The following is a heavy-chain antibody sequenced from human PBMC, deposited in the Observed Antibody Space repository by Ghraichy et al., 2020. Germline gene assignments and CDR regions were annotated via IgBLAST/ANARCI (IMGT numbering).Heavy chain of an antibody. J-gene: IGHJ4*02. CDR3: AKDGDHGDGIDY. CDR2: IRYDGSYK. D-gene: IGHD4-17*01. CDR1: GITLSNYG. Sequence: GGSLRLSCAASGITLSNYGMHWVRQAPGKGLEWLAFIRYDGSYKSYAGSVQGRFTISRDNSNNTLYLQMNSLRAEDTAVYYCAKDGDHGDGIDYWGQGTLVTVSS. V-gene: IGHV3-30*02.